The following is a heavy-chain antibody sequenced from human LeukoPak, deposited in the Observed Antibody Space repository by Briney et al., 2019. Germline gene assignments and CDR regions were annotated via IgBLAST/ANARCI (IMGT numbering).Heavy chain of an antibody. Sequence: GGSLRLSCAASGFTFNTYAMSWVRQAPGKGLEWVSAISSSGGSTFHADSVKGRFTISRDNAKNSVYLQMNSLRDEDTAMYYCARELGYCSGTTCSVHYYGLDVWGQGTTVTVSS. CDR3: ARELGYCSGTTCSVHYYGLDV. V-gene: IGHV3-23*01. CDR2: ISSSGGST. CDR1: GFTFNTYA. D-gene: IGHD2-2*01. J-gene: IGHJ6*02.